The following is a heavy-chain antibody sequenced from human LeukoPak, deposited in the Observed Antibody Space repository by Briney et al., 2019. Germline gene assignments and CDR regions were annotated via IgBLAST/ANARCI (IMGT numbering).Heavy chain of an antibody. V-gene: IGHV1-2*02. CDR1: GYTFTSYG. CDR2: INPNSGGT. J-gene: IGHJ4*02. CDR3: ARARGGIILLDY. Sequence: ASVKVSCKASGYTFTSYGISWVRQAPGQGLEWMGWINPNSGGTNYAQKFQGRVTMTRDTSISTAYMELSRLRSDDTAVYYCARARGGIILLDYWGQGTLVTVSS. D-gene: IGHD3-10*01.